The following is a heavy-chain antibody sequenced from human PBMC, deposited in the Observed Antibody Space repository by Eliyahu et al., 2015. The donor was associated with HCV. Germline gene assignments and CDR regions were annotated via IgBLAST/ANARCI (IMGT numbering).Heavy chain of an antibody. CDR2: XSSSGSII. J-gene: IGHJ3*02. CDR1: GFTFXGYX. Sequence: QVQLVESGGGLVKPGGSLRLSCAASGFTFXGYXMSWIRQAPGKGLEWVSYXSSSGSIIYYADSVKGRFTISRDNAENSLYLQMNSLRAEDTAVYYCAREGDQWLTSYAFDIWGQGTLVTVSS. D-gene: IGHD3-22*01. CDR3: AREGDQWLTSYAFDI. V-gene: IGHV3-11*01.